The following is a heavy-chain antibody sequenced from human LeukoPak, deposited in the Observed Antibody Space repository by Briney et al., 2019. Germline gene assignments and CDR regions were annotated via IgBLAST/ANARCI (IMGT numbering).Heavy chain of an antibody. V-gene: IGHV1-8*01. Sequence: ASVKVSCKASGYTFTSYDINWVRQATGQGLEWMGWMNPNSGNTGYAQKFQGRVTMTRNTSISTAYMELSSLRSEDTAVYYCASSIVVVPAATPDGYYYYYMDVWGKGTTVTVSS. CDR2: MNPNSGNT. D-gene: IGHD2-2*01. CDR3: ASSIVVVPAATPDGYYYYYMDV. CDR1: GYTFTSYD. J-gene: IGHJ6*03.